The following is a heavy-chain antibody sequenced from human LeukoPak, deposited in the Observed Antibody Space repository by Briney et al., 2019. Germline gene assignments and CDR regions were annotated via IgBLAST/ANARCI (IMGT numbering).Heavy chain of an antibody. V-gene: IGHV1-18*01. Sequence: ASVKVSCKASGGTFSSYAISWVRQAPGQGLEWMGWISAYNGNTNYAQKLQGRVTMTTDTSTSTAYMELRSLRSDDTAVYYCARDLGCSGGSCYSFGFDPWGQGTLVTVSS. CDR2: ISAYNGNT. D-gene: IGHD2-15*01. CDR3: ARDLGCSGGSCYSFGFDP. CDR1: GGTFSSYA. J-gene: IGHJ5*02.